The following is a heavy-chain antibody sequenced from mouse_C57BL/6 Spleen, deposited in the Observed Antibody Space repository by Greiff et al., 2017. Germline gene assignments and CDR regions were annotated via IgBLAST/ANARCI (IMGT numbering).Heavy chain of an antibody. D-gene: IGHD1-1*01. J-gene: IGHJ3*01. CDR1: GFSFNTYA. V-gene: IGHV10-1*01. Sequence: EVKLVESGGGLVQPKGSLKLSCAASGFSFNTYAMNWVRQAPGKGLEWVARIRSKSNNYATYYADSVKDRFTISRDDSESMLYLQMNNLKTEDTAMYYCVRSGEFYGWFAYWGQGTLVTVSA. CDR2: IRSKSNNYAT. CDR3: VRSGEFYGWFAY.